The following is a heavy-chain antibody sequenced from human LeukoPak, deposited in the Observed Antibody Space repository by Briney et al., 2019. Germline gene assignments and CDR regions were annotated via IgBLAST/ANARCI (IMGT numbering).Heavy chain of an antibody. CDR2: ISGSSSFI. D-gene: IGHD3-22*01. V-gene: IGHV3-21*01. CDR3: ARDGLQAYYDSSGFFDY. CDR1: GFTFSNAW. Sequence: PGGSLRLSCAAPGFTFSNAWMNWVRQAPGKGLEWVSSISGSSSFISYADSMQGRFTISRDNARNSLYLQMNSLRAEDTAVYYCARDGLQAYYDSSGFFDYWGQGTLVTVSS. J-gene: IGHJ4*02.